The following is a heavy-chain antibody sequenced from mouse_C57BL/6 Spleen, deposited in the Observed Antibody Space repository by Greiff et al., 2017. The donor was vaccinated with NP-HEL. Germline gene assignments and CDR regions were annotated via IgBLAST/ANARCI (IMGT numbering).Heavy chain of an antibody. J-gene: IGHJ2*01. CDR1: GYTFTSYW. D-gene: IGHD2-2*01. CDR3: VYGYDVGYYFDY. Sequence: VQLQQPGAELVKPGASVKMSCQASGYTFTSYWITWVKQRPGQGLEWIGDIYPGSGSTNYNEKFKSKATLTVDTASSTAYMQLSSLTSEDSAVYYCVYGYDVGYYFDYWGQGTTLTVSS. CDR2: IYPGSGST. V-gene: IGHV1-55*01.